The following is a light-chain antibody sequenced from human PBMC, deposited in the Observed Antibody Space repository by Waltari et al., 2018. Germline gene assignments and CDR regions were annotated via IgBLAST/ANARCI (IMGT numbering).Light chain of an antibody. CDR1: PSTGGN. J-gene: IGKJ2*01. Sequence: EIVLTQSPDFHSVTPKEKVTITCRDSPSTGGNLHWYQQKPGQSPKLLIKYASQSISGVPSRFSGGVSGTDFTLTINGLETEDAATYYCHQSNTLPHTFGQGTKLAIK. CDR2: YAS. V-gene: IGKV6-21*02. CDR3: HQSNTLPHT.